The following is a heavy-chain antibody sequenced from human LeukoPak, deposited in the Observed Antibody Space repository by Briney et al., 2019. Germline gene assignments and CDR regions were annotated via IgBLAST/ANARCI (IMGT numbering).Heavy chain of an antibody. V-gene: IGHV3-23*01. CDR1: GFTFSSYA. J-gene: IGHJ6*02. D-gene: IGHD3-10*01. Sequence: GGSLRLSCAASGFTFSSYAMSWVRQAPGKGLEWVSAISGSGGSTYYADSVKGRFTISRDNSKNTLYLQMNSLRAEDTAVYYCAKDGRASYGSGSYYQYHYYGMDVWGQGTTVTVSS. CDR2: ISGSGGST. CDR3: AKDGRASYGSGSYYQYHYYGMDV.